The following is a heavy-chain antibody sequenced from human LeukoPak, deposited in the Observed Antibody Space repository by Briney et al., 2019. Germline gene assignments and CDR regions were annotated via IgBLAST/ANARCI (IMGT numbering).Heavy chain of an antibody. V-gene: IGHV4-4*07. D-gene: IGHD4-11*01. Sequence: SETLSLTCTVSGASISDYFWNWIRQPAGRGLEWSGRIYTSGTAKYNSSLKSRVTISVDTSKKQFSLRLSSAAAADTAIYYCARGTKTTVYHTLDYWGQGILVTVSS. CDR2: IYTSGTA. CDR1: GASISDYF. CDR3: ARGTKTTVYHTLDY. J-gene: IGHJ4*02.